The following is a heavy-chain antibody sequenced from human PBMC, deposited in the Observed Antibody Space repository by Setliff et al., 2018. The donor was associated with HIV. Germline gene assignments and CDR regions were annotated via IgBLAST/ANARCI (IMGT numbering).Heavy chain of an antibody. D-gene: IGHD3-10*01. V-gene: IGHV4-34*01. CDR3: ARRAGSDYFTRFDY. CDR2: INHSGST. Sequence: PSETLSLTCAVYCGSFSGYYWSWIRQSPGKGLEWIGEINHSGSTNYNPSLKSRVTILGDTSKNQFSLKLSSVTAADTAAYYCARRAGSDYFTRFDYWGQGTLVT. CDR1: CGSFSGYY. J-gene: IGHJ4*02.